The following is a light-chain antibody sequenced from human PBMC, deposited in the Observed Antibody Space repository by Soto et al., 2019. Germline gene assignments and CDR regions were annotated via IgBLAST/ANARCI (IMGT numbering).Light chain of an antibody. CDR2: SDN. V-gene: IGLV1-47*02. Sequence: QSVLTQPPSASGTPGQRVTISCSGRRSNIGSNDVHWYRQLPGTAPKLLIYSDNQRPSGVPDRFSGSKSGTSASLAISSLRSEDEADYYCVVWDDSLRGSVFGGGTKLTVL. CDR3: VVWDDSLRGSV. J-gene: IGLJ3*02. CDR1: RSNIGSND.